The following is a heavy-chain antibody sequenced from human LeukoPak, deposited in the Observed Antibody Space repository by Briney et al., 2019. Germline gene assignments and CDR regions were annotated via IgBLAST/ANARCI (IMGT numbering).Heavy chain of an antibody. V-gene: IGHV3-33*01. J-gene: IGHJ3*02. CDR1: GFSISSYG. CDR3: ARSLGTVTTRAFDI. Sequence: PGRSLRLSCAASGFSISSYGMHWVRQAPGKGLEWVAVMWYDGSNKYYADSVKGRFTISRDNSKNTLYLQMNSLRAEDTAVYYCARSLGTVTTRAFDIWGQGTMVTVSS. CDR2: MWYDGSNK. D-gene: IGHD4-17*01.